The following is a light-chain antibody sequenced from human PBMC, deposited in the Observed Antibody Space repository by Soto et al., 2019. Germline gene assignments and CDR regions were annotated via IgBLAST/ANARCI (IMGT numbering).Light chain of an antibody. V-gene: IGKV3-20*01. CDR1: QSVSSNY. CDR2: GAS. CDR3: QQYGSSLFT. Sequence: EIVLTQSPGTLSLSPGERATLSCRATQSVSSNYFAWYQQRPGQAPRLIIYGASSRATGIPDRFTGSGSGTYFTLTISRLEPEDFPVYYCQQYGSSLFTFGQGTNLEIK. J-gene: IGKJ2*01.